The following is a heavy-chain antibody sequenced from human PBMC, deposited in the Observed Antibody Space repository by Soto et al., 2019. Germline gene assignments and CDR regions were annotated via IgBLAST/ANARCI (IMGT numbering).Heavy chain of an antibody. CDR2: VYSSGGT. CDR1: GGSMSSYY. V-gene: IGHV4-4*07. J-gene: IGHJ5*02. CDR3: ARGQRFSDWFDP. D-gene: IGHD3-3*01. Sequence: PSETLSLTCTVSGGSMSSYYWTWIRQPAGKGLEWIGRVYSSGGTHYNPSLKSRVTISIDTSKNQFSLRLLSVIDADTAVYFCARGQRFSDWFDPWGQGTLVTVSS.